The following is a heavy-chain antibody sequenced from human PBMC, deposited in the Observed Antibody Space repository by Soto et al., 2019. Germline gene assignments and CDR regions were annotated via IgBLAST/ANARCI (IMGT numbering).Heavy chain of an antibody. CDR3: AREGLQLVGYYYYGMDV. CDR1: GYTFTSYG. Sequence: ASVKVSCKASGYTFTSYGISCVRQAPGQVLEWMGWISAYNGNTNYAQKLQGRVTMTTDTSTSTAYMELRSLRSDDTAVYYCAREGLQLVGYYYYGMDVWGQGTTVTVSS. V-gene: IGHV1-18*04. D-gene: IGHD6-6*01. J-gene: IGHJ6*02. CDR2: ISAYNGNT.